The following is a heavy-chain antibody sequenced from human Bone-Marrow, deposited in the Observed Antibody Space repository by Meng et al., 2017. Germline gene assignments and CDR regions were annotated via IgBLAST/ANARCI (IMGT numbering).Heavy chain of an antibody. CDR1: GFKLSSYW. J-gene: IGHJ4*02. D-gene: IGHD6-13*01. CDR3: AQLGTTDY. Sequence: EVQLVESGGGLVPPGGSLRLSCVASGFKLSSYWMHWVRQAPGKGLVWVSRINIDGSSTIYADSVEGRFTISRDNAKNTLYLQMNSLRVDDTAVYYCAQLGTTDYWGQGALVTVSS. V-gene: IGHV3-74*02. CDR2: INIDGSST.